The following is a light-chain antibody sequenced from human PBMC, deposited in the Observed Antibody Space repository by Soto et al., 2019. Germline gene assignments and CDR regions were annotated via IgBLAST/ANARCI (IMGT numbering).Light chain of an antibody. CDR1: QGISNY. Sequence: TQSPSSLSASVGDRVTITCRASQGISNYLAWYQQKPGQAPRLLISAASTRATGIPARFSGSGSGTEFTLTISSLEPEDFAVYYCQQRSNWPVTFGQGTKVDIK. J-gene: IGKJ1*01. CDR3: QQRSNWPVT. V-gene: IGKV3D-11*01. CDR2: AAS.